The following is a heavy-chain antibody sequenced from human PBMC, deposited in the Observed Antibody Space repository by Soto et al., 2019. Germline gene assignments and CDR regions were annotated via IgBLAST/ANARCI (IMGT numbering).Heavy chain of an antibody. CDR2: ISYDGSNK. Sequence: QVQLVESGGGVVQPGRSLRLSCAASGFTFSSYGMHWVRQAPGKGLEWVAVISYDGSNKYYADSVKGRFTISRDNSKNTLYLQMNSRRAEDTAVYYCATRARMPKFGYWGQGTLVTVSS. CDR3: ATRARMPKFGY. CDR1: GFTFSSYG. D-gene: IGHD2-2*01. J-gene: IGHJ4*02. V-gene: IGHV3-30*03.